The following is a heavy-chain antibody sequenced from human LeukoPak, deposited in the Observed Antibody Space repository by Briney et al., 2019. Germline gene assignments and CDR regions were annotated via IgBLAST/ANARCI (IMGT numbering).Heavy chain of an antibody. CDR3: ARQLEQLVGVVGWFDP. D-gene: IGHD6-6*01. V-gene: IGHV4-39*01. CDR2: IYYSGST. J-gene: IGHJ5*02. CDR1: GGSISSGGYY. Sequence: SETLSLTCTVSGGSISSGGYYWGWIRQPPGKGLEWIGSIYYSGSTYYNPSLKSRVTISVDTSKNQFSLKLSSVTAADTAVYYCARQLEQLVGVVGWFDPWGQGTLVTVSS.